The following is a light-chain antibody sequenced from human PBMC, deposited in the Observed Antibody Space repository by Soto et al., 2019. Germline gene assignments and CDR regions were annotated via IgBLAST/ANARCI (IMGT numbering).Light chain of an antibody. V-gene: IGKV1-5*03. J-gene: IGKJ1*01. Sequence: DIQMTQSPSTLSASVGDRVTITCRASQSISSWLAWYQQKPGKAPKLLIYKASSLESVVSSRFSGSRSGTAFTLTVSSLQHDDSTTNYCEKSNRSPTFGKGTQVEIK. CDR3: EKSNRSPT. CDR1: QSISSW. CDR2: KAS.